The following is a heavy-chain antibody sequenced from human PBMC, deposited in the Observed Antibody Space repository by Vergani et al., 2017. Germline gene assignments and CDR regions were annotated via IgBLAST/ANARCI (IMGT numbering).Heavy chain of an antibody. CDR1: GFTFSSYA. V-gene: IGHV3-30*01. J-gene: IGHJ3*02. CDR3: ANGEWEYCSSTSCRHAFDI. CDR2: ISYDGSNK. Sequence: QVQLVESGGGVVQPGRSLRLSCAASGFTFSSYAMHWVRQAPGKGLEWVAVISYDGSNKYYADSVKGRFTISRDNCKNTLYLQMNSLRAEDTAVYYCANGEWEYCSSTSCRHAFDIWGQGTMVTVSS. D-gene: IGHD2-2*01.